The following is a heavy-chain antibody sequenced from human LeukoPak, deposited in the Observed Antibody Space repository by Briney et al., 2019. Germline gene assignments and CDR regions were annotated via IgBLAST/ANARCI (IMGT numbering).Heavy chain of an antibody. CDR2: INEDGSEK. Sequence: GGSLRLSCAASGFTFSSYWMSWVRQAPGKGLEWVANINEDGSEKYYVDSVKGRFSISRDNAKNSLYLQMNSLRAEDTAVYYCARFGLTNWYFDLWGRGTLVTVSS. CDR1: GFTFSSYW. D-gene: IGHD3/OR15-3a*01. V-gene: IGHV3-7*01. J-gene: IGHJ2*01. CDR3: ARFGLTNWYFDL.